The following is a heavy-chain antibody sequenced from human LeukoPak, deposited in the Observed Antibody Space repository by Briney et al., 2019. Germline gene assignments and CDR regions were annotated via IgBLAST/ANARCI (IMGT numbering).Heavy chain of an antibody. CDR1: GYTFTSYA. Sequence: ASVKVSCKASGYTFTSYAMHWVRQAPGQRLEWMGWINAGNGNTKYSQKFQGRVTTTRDTSASTAYMELSSLTSEDTAVYYCARDYDYLWGSYRANHNYFDYWGQGTLVTVSS. D-gene: IGHD3-16*02. J-gene: IGHJ4*02. CDR2: INAGNGNT. CDR3: ARDYDYLWGSYRANHNYFDY. V-gene: IGHV1-3*01.